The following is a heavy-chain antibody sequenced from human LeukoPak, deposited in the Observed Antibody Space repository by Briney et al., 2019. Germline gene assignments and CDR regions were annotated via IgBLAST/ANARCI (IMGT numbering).Heavy chain of an antibody. D-gene: IGHD2-2*01. Sequence: ASVKVSCKASGYTFTGYYMHWVRQAPGQGLEWMGWNNPSSGGTNYAQKFHGRVTMTRDTSISTVYMELSRLRSDDTAVYYCARDVGEYCSSINCHASDYWGQGTLVTVSS. CDR1: GYTFTGYY. CDR2: NNPSSGGT. CDR3: ARDVGEYCSSINCHASDY. J-gene: IGHJ4*02. V-gene: IGHV1-2*02.